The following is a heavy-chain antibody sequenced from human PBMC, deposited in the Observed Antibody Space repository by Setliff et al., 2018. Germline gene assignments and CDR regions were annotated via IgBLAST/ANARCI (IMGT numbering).Heavy chain of an antibody. V-gene: IGHV4-34*01. J-gene: IGHJ4*02. CDR2: INHSGTT. CDR1: GGTFSDYY. CDR3: ARGRGVAARLLDS. D-gene: IGHD6-6*01. Sequence: SETLSLTCAAYGGTFSDYYWTWIRQPPGKGLEWIGEINHSGTTNYHPPLRSRVTISVDTSKNQFSLKVTSVTAADTSVYSCARGRGVAARLLDSWGQGTLVTVSS.